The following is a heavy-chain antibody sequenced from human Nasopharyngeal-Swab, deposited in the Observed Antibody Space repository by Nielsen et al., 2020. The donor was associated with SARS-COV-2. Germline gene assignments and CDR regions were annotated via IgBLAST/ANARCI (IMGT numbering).Heavy chain of an antibody. CDR3: AREGGIAVAGIDY. CDR2: IWYDGSNK. CDR1: GFTFSSYG. J-gene: IGHJ4*02. V-gene: IGHV3-33*01. D-gene: IGHD6-19*01. Sequence: GGSLRLSCAASGFTFSSYGMHWFRQAPGKGLEWVAVIWYDGSNKYYADSVKGRFTISRDNSKNTLYLQMNSLRAEDTAVYYCAREGGIAVAGIDYWGQGTLVTVSS.